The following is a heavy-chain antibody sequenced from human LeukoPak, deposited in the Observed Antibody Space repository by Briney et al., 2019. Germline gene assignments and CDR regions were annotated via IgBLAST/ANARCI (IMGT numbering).Heavy chain of an antibody. J-gene: IGHJ5*02. Sequence: PSQTLSLTCTVSGGSISSGGYYWGWIRQPPGKGLEWIGSIYYSGSTYYNPSLKSRVTISVDTSKNQFSLKLSSVTAADTAVYYCAREAVPYPGWFDPWGQGTLVTVSS. CDR2: IYYSGST. D-gene: IGHD2-2*02. V-gene: IGHV4-39*07. CDR1: GGSISSGGYY. CDR3: AREAVPYPGWFDP.